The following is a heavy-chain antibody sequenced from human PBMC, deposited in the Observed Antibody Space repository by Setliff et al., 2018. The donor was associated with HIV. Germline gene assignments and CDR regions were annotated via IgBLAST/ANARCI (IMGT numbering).Heavy chain of an antibody. J-gene: IGHJ4*01. D-gene: IGHD1-26*01. CDR3: ASLLVFPAGGLFDF. V-gene: IGHV4-34*01. CDR1: GGSFSGHF. Sequence: SETLSLTCAVYGGSFSGHFWTWIRQPPGKGLEWIGNINPNGDTNYNYISSMKGRLTLSLDTSKNQFSLTLRSVTTADTAVYYCASLLVFPAGGLFDFWGHGNLVTVSS. CDR2: INPNGDT.